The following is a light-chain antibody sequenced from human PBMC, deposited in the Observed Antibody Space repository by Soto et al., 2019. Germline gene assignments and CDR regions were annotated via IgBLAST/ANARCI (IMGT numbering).Light chain of an antibody. V-gene: IGKV1-39*01. CDR1: QYIGRY. CDR2: AAS. Sequence: DIQMTQSPSSLSASVGDRVTITCRAGQYIGRYLNWYQQKPGKAPKLLIYAASSLHSGVPSRFSGSGSGTDFTLTISSLQPEDSAVYYCQQYNNWPPVTFGQGTRLEIK. CDR3: QQYNNWPPVT. J-gene: IGKJ5*01.